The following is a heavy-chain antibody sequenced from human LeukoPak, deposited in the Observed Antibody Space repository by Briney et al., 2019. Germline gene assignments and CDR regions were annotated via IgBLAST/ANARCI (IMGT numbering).Heavy chain of an antibody. CDR1: GYIFTNNW. CDR3: ARQTRDGSGSRGYSFDF. D-gene: IGHD3-10*01. Sequence: GESLKISCKCSGYIFTNNWIGWVRQMPGKGLEWMGIIYPGDSDTRYSPSFEGQVTISVDKSISTDYLQWSSLKASDTAMYYCARQTRDGSGSRGYSFDFWGQGTLVTVSS. J-gene: IGHJ4*02. CDR2: IYPGDSDT. V-gene: IGHV5-51*01.